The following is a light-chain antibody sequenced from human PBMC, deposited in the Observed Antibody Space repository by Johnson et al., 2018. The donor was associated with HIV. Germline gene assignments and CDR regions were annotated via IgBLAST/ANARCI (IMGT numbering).Light chain of an antibody. CDR1: SSNIGHNS. V-gene: IGLV1-51*01. CDR3: ATWDRSLSTEV. CDR2: DNN. J-gene: IGLJ1*01. Sequence: QSVLTQPPSVSAAPGQKVTISCSGSSSNIGHNSVSWYQQLPGTAPTLLIYDNNKRPSGIPARFSGSKSGTSATLGITGLQQGDEADSCCATWDRSLSTEVFGTGTKVTVL.